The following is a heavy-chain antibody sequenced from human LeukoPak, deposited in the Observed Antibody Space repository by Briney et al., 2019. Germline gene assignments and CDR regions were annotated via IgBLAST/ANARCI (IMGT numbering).Heavy chain of an antibody. CDR2: IIPILGIA. CDR1: GGTFSSYT. V-gene: IGHV1-69*04. CDR3: ARDATIVEMATEYYFDC. D-gene: IGHD5-24*01. Sequence: ASVKVSCKASGGTFSSYTISWVRQAPGQGLEWMGRIIPILGIANYAQKFQGRVTITADKSTSTAYMELSSLRSEDTAVYYCARDATIVEMATEYYFDCWGQGTLVTVSS. J-gene: IGHJ4*02.